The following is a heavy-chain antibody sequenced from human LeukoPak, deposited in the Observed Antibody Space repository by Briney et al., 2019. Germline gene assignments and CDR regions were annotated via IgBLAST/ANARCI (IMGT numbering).Heavy chain of an antibody. CDR3: ARGADQEFDF. V-gene: IGHV1-46*02. Sequence: ASVKVSCKSSGHTLNNHFIHWVRQAPGQGLEWMGMINPRDGSTRTLQRFQGRLTMTRDTSTSTLYMGLSSLRSEGTATYFCARGADQEFDFWGQGTLVTVSS. J-gene: IGHJ4*02. CDR2: INPRDGST. CDR1: GHTLNNHF.